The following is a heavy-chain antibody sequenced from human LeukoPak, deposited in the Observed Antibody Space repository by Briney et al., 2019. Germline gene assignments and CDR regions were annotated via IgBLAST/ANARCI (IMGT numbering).Heavy chain of an antibody. J-gene: IGHJ4*02. D-gene: IGHD6-19*01. Sequence: PGGSLRLSCAASGFTVSSNYMSWVRQAPGKGLEWVSALYSGGSTYYADSVEGRFTISRDNSKNTLYLHLSNLRAEDTAVYYCARELAMAGTFDYWGQGTLVTVSS. V-gene: IGHV3-53*01. CDR2: LYSGGST. CDR3: ARELAMAGTFDY. CDR1: GFTVSSNY.